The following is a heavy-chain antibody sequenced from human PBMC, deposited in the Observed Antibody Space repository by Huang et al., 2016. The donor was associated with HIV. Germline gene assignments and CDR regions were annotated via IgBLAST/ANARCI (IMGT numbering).Heavy chain of an antibody. CDR3: ARDVRSMQGGLFDY. CDR2: ISGDNGNT. Sequence: QVQLVQSGAEVKKPGASVKVSCKASGYTFSTYGISWVRQAPGQGLEWMGWISGDNGNTNYVQKFQGRVTMTTDTSTSTADMELRSLRSDDTAVYYCARDVRSMQGGLFDYWGQGTLVTVSS. D-gene: IGHD3-16*01. J-gene: IGHJ4*02. V-gene: IGHV1-18*04. CDR1: GYTFSTYG.